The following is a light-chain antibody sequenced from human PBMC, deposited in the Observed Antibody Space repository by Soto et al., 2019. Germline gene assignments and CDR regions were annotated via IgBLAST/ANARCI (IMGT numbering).Light chain of an antibody. CDR1: SSDVGGYNA. Sequence: QSVLTQPASVSGSPGQTITISCTGTSSDVGGYNAVSWYQQHPGKAPQLIIYEVTHRPSGVSDRFSASKSGNTASLTISGLQAEDEADYYCNSFRVNSLYVFGTGTKVTVL. CDR2: EVT. V-gene: IGLV2-14*01. J-gene: IGLJ1*01. CDR3: NSFRVNSLYV.